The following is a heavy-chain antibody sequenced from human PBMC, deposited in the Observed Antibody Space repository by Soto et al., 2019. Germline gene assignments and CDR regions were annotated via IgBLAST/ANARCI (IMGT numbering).Heavy chain of an antibody. J-gene: IGHJ4*02. Sequence: PGGSLRLSCVGSGVTFSNYWMHWVRQAPGKGLEWVSRVKSDGSSTSYADSVKGRFTISRDNAKNTLYLQMNSLRADDTAVYYCARTRVVVVAAVFDYWGQGTLVTVSS. CDR1: GVTFSNYW. D-gene: IGHD2-15*01. V-gene: IGHV3-74*01. CDR2: VKSDGSST. CDR3: ARTRVVVVAAVFDY.